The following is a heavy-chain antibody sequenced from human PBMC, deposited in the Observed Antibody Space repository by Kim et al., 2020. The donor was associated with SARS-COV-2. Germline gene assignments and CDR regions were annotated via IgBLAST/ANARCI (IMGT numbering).Heavy chain of an antibody. CDR2: IYRDGST. Sequence: GGSLRLSCAASGFTVSTNYMSWVRQAPGKGLEWVSVIYRDGSTYYADSVKGRFTISRDNSKNTLYLQMNSLRAEDTAVDYCAREDDWVRNNWGQGTLVTVSS. CDR1: GFTVSTNY. CDR3: AREDDWVRNN. V-gene: IGHV3-53*01. D-gene: IGHD3-9*01. J-gene: IGHJ4*02.